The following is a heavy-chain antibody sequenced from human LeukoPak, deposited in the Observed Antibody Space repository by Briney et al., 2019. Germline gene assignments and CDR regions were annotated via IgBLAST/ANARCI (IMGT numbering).Heavy chain of an antibody. Sequence: GGSLRLSCAASGFTLSTYAMGWVRQAPGKGREWVASISNSGGSTYYAHSVNGRFTISRDKSKNRLYLQMNSLRVADTAVYYCAKGSDGYCGGDCAFDYWGQGTLVTVSS. V-gene: IGHV3-23*01. CDR1: GFTLSTYA. D-gene: IGHD2-21*02. J-gene: IGHJ4*02. CDR2: ISNSGGST. CDR3: AKGSDGYCGGDCAFDY.